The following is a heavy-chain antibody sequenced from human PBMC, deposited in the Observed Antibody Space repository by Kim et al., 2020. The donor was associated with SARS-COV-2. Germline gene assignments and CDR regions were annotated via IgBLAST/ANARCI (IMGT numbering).Heavy chain of an antibody. CDR2: IYHSGST. Sequence: SETLSLTCAVSGGSISSSNWWSWVRQPPGKGLEWIGEIYHSGSTNYNPSLKSRVTISVDKSKNQFSLKLSSVTPADTAVYYCAREVVVVAATPWFDRWGQVTLVTVSS. CDR3: AREVVVVAATPWFDR. V-gene: IGHV4-4*02. D-gene: IGHD2-15*01. J-gene: IGHJ5*02. CDR1: GGSISSSNW.